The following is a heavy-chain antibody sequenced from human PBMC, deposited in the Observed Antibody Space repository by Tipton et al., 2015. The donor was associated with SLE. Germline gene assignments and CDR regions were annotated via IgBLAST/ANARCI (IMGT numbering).Heavy chain of an antibody. CDR1: GFTFSSYG. Sequence: SLRLSCATSGFTFSSYGMHWVRQAPGKGLEWVAFIRYDGSHKHYADSVKGRFTISRDNSKSTLDLQMNSLRAEDTAVYYCAKENSGSLFDYWGQGTLVTVSS. J-gene: IGHJ4*02. CDR2: IRYDGSHK. V-gene: IGHV3-30*02. CDR3: AKENSGSLFDY. D-gene: IGHD1-26*01.